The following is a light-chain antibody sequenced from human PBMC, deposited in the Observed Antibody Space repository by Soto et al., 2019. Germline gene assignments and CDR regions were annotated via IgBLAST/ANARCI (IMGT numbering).Light chain of an antibody. CDR3: SSSTSRSTRV. V-gene: IGLV2-14*01. CDR2: EVS. J-gene: IGLJ6*01. Sequence: QSVLTQPASVSGSPGQSITISCTGTSSDVGGYNYVSWYQQHPGKAPKLMIYEVSNRTSGVSNRFSGSKSGNTASLTISGLPAEDEADYYCSSSTSRSTRVVGTGTKLTVL. CDR1: SSDVGGYNY.